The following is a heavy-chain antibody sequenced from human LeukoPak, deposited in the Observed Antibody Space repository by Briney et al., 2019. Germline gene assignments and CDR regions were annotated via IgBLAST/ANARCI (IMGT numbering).Heavy chain of an antibody. D-gene: IGHD5-18*01. CDR1: GFTFISYA. Sequence: GGSLRVSCAASGFTFISYAMSWVRQARGKGLEWVSAISGSGGSTYNADSVKGRFTISRDNSKNTLYLQMNSLRAEDTAVYYCAKDLRQLWSFFDYWGQGTLVTVSS. CDR3: AKDLRQLWSFFDY. J-gene: IGHJ4*02. V-gene: IGHV3-23*01. CDR2: ISGSGGST.